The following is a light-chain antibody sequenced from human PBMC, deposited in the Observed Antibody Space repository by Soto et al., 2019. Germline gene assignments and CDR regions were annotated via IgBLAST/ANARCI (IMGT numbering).Light chain of an antibody. CDR1: NSNIGRYS. Sequence: QSALTQPPSLSGTPGQRVTISCSGSNSNIGRYSVNWYQHFPGTAPKILIYSDDERPSVVPDRFSGSKSGTSASLAISGLQSEDEAEYYCAAWYDNLNGPMFGGGTKLTVL. J-gene: IGLJ3*02. CDR3: AAWYDNLNGPM. CDR2: SDD. V-gene: IGLV1-44*01.